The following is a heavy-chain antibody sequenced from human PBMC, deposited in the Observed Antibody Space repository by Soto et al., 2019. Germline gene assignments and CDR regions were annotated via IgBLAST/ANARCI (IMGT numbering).Heavy chain of an antibody. V-gene: IGHV1-69*13. Sequence: SVKVSCKASGGTFSSYAISWVRQAPGQGLEWMGGIISIFGTANYAQKFQGRVTITADESTSTAYMELSSLRSEDTAVYYCARGRYNYDSSGYTFRSFDYWGQGTLVTVSS. CDR1: GGTFSSYA. CDR3: ARGRYNYDSSGYTFRSFDY. CDR2: IISIFGTA. D-gene: IGHD3-22*01. J-gene: IGHJ4*02.